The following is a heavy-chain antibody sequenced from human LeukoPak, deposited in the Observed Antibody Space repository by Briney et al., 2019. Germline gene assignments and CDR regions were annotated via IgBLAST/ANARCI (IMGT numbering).Heavy chain of an antibody. CDR2: ISSSSSYI. Sequence: GGSLRLSCAASGFTFSSYSMNWVRQAPGKGLEWVSSISSSSSYIYYADSVKGRFTISRDNAKNSLYLQMNSLRAEDTAVYYCARDVGYDILTGYYRIYWGQGTLVTVSS. V-gene: IGHV3-21*01. CDR1: GFTFSSYS. D-gene: IGHD3-9*01. J-gene: IGHJ4*02. CDR3: ARDVGYDILTGYYRIY.